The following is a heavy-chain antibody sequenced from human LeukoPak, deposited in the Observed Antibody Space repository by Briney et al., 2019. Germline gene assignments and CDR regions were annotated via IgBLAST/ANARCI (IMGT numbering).Heavy chain of an antibody. CDR3: ARDRVLGDYVWGSYRQGDAFDI. D-gene: IGHD3-16*02. CDR2: IYYSGST. J-gene: IGHJ3*02. CDR1: GGSISSGVYY. V-gene: IGHV4-30-4*08. Sequence: SQTLSLTCTVSGGSISSGVYYWSWIRQPPGKGLEWIGYIYYSGSTYYNPSLKSRVTISVDTSKNQFSLKLSSVTAADTAVYYCARDRVLGDYVWGSYRQGDAFDIWGQGTMVTVSS.